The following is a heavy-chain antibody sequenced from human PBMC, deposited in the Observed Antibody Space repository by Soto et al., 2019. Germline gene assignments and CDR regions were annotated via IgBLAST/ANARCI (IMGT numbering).Heavy chain of an antibody. D-gene: IGHD2-15*01. CDR1: GYTFTDFG. CDR3: AREYCRGGACYGVDY. V-gene: IGHV1-18*01. J-gene: IGHJ4*02. Sequence: ASVKVSCKASGYTFTDFGISWVRQAPGQGLEWMGWISANNDNTQYAQDFKGRVTVTTDTSTSTAYMELRSLRCDDTAVYYCAREYCRGGACYGVDYWGQGTLVTVSS. CDR2: ISANNDNT.